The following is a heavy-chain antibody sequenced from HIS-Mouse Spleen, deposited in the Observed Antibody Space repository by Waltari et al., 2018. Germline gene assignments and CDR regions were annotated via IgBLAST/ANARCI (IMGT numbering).Heavy chain of an antibody. V-gene: IGHV4-34*01. CDR3: ARMGPASGSYGDY. CDR1: GGSFSGYY. CDR2: INHSGST. J-gene: IGHJ4*02. Sequence: QVQLQQWGAGLLEPSANLSLTCAVYGGSFSGYYWRWIRQPPGKGLEWIGEINHSGSTNYNPSLKSRVTISVDTSKNQFSLKLSSVTAADTAVYYCARMGPASGSYGDYWGQGTLVTVSS. D-gene: IGHD1-26*01.